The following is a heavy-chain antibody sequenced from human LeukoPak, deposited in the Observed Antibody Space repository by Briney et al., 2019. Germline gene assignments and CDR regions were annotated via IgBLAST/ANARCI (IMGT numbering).Heavy chain of an antibody. CDR1: GGTFSSYA. CDR3: ATTGTRRRGYSYGQYNWFDP. CDR2: IIPIFGTA. J-gene: IGHJ5*02. V-gene: IGHV1-69*13. D-gene: IGHD5-18*01. Sequence: SVKVSCKASGGTFSSYAISWVRQAPGQGLEWMGGIIPIFGTANYAQKFQGRVTITADESTSTAYMELSSLRSEDTAVYYCATTGTRRRGYSYGQYNWFDPWGQGTLVTVSS.